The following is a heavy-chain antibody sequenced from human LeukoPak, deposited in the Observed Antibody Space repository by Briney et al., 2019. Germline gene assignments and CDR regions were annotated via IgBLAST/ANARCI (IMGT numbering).Heavy chain of an antibody. J-gene: IGHJ4*02. V-gene: IGHV1-2*02. Sequence: GASVSVSCTASGYTFTGYYMHGVRQAPGEGLEWMGWINPHTGGTNYAQKFQGRVTITRDRSISTAYLELGGLTSDDTAVYYCARPYCSGGSCHDYFDYWGQGTLVTVSS. CDR1: GYTFTGYY. CDR3: ARPYCSGGSCHDYFDY. D-gene: IGHD2-15*01. CDR2: INPHTGGT.